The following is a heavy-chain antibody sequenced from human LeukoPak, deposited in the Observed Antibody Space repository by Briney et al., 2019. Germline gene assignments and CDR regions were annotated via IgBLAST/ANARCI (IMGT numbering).Heavy chain of an antibody. CDR3: AREMGQGHDYGDYGSAFDI. CDR2: INPYNGGT. CDR1: GYTFTDYY. Sequence: ASVKVSCKASGYTFTDYYMHWVRQAPGQGLDWMGWINPYNGGTTYAQKFQDRVTMTRDTSISTAYMELSRLRSDDTAVYYCAREMGQGHDYGDYGSAFDIWGQGTMVTVSS. D-gene: IGHD4-17*01. V-gene: IGHV1-2*02. J-gene: IGHJ3*02.